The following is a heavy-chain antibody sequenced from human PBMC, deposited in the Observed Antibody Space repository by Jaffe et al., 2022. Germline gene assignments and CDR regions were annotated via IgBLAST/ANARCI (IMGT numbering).Heavy chain of an antibody. CDR3: ARLGGSSSWYKGAFDI. D-gene: IGHD6-13*01. CDR1: GGSISSSSYY. J-gene: IGHJ3*02. V-gene: IGHV4-39*01. CDR2: IYYSGST. Sequence: QLQLQESGPGLVKPSETLSLTCTVSGGSISSSSYYWGWIRQPPGKGLEWIGSIYYSGSTYYNPSLKSRVTISVDTSKNQFSLKLSSVTAADTAVYYCARLGGSSSWYKGAFDIWGQGTMVTVSS.